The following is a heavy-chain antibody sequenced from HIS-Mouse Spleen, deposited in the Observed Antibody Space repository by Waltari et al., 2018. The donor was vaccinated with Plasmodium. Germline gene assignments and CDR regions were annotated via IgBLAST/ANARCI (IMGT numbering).Heavy chain of an antibody. D-gene: IGHD3-10*01. CDR3: ARGSAGDAFDI. Sequence: EVQLVVSGGGLVQPGGSLRLSCSASGFTVSSNYMGWVRQAPGKGMEGVGVMYNGGRRYISDTVKGRFTISRDNSKNTLYLQMNSLSAEDTAVYYCARGSAGDAFDIWGQGTMVTVSS. CDR1: GFTVSSNY. CDR2: MYNGGRR. J-gene: IGHJ3*02. V-gene: IGHV3-66*01.